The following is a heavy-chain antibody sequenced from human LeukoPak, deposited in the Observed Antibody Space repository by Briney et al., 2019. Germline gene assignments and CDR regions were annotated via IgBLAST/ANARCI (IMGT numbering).Heavy chain of an antibody. Sequence: GGSLRLSCAASGFTFSSYWMSWVRQAPGKGLEWVANIKQDGSEKYYVDSVKGRFTISRDNTKNSLDLQMNSLRAEDTAVYYCAKRRVRYGPGRSALDYWGQGTLVTVSS. J-gene: IGHJ4*02. CDR3: AKRRVRYGPGRSALDY. CDR2: IKQDGSEK. V-gene: IGHV3-7*03. CDR1: GFTFSSYW. D-gene: IGHD3-10*01.